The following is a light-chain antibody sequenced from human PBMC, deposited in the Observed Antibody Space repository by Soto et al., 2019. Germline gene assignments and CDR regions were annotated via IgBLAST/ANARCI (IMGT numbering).Light chain of an antibody. V-gene: IGKV3-20*01. J-gene: IGKJ2*01. CDR2: GAS. CDR1: QSVSSSY. Sequence: EIVLTQSPGTLSLSPGERATLSCRASQSVSSSYLAWYQQKPGQAPRLLIYGASSRATGIPDRFSGSGSGTDFTLTISRLEPVDFAVYYCQQYGSSHYTFGQGTKLEIK. CDR3: QQYGSSHYT.